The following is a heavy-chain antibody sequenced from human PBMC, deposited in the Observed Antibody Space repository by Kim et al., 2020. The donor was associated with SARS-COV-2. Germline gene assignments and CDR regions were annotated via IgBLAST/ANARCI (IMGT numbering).Heavy chain of an antibody. CDR1: GYTFTSYA. J-gene: IGHJ6*02. CDR3: ARGWGYYYGSGSYPSSDYYYCGMDV. V-gene: IGHV1-3*01. Sequence: ASVKVSCKASGYTFTSYAMHWVRQAPGQRLEWMGWINAGNGNTKYSQKFQGRVTITRDTSASTAYMELSSLRSEDTAVYYCARGWGYYYGSGSYPSSDYYYCGMDVWGQGTTVTVSS. CDR2: INAGNGNT. D-gene: IGHD3-10*01.